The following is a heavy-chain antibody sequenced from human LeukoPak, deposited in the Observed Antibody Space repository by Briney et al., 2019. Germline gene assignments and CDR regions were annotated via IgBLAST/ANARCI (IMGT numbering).Heavy chain of an antibody. CDR3: ARDRPPVGAIDY. J-gene: IGHJ4*02. V-gene: IGHV3-48*02. CDR1: GFTFSDHP. Sequence: GGSLRLSCAASGFTFSDHPVNWVRQAPGEGLEWVSYISGGSDSIYYADSVKGRFTISSDNANNSLYLHMSSLRDEDTAVYFCARDRPPVGAIDYWGQGTLVTVSS. CDR2: ISGGSDSI. D-gene: IGHD1-26*01.